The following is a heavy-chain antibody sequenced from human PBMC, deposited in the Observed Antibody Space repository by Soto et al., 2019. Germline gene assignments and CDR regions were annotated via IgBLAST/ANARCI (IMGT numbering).Heavy chain of an antibody. CDR3: ARYIRRGYYYYYMDV. D-gene: IGHD1-26*01. Sequence: SETLSLTCAVYGGSFSGYYWSWIRQPPGKGLEWIGEINHSGSTNYNPSLKSRVTISVDTSKNQFSLKLSSVTAADTAVYYCARYIRRGYYYYYMDVWGKGTTVTVSS. CDR2: INHSGST. J-gene: IGHJ6*03. V-gene: IGHV4-34*01. CDR1: GGSFSGYY.